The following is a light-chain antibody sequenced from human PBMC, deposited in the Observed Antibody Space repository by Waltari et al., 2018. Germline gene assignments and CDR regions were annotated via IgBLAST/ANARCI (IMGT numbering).Light chain of an antibody. Sequence: SYELTQPPAVSVSPGQPASITCSGDKLGDKFVCWYQQKAGQSPLLAIYQDDKRPSGIPERFSGSNSGNTATLTISGTQAMDEADYYCQAWDSGTVFGGGTKLTVL. J-gene: IGLJ2*01. CDR1: KLGDKF. CDR2: QDD. V-gene: IGLV3-1*01. CDR3: QAWDSGTV.